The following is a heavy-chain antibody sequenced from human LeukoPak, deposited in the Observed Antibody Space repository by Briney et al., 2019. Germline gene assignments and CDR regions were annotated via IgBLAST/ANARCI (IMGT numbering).Heavy chain of an antibody. J-gene: IGHJ4*02. V-gene: IGHV1-2*02. D-gene: IGHD6-6*01. CDR1: GYTFTGYY. CDR2: INPNSGGT. CDR3: ARDLGVTVRPFSLFY. Sequence: ASVKVSCKASGYTFTGYYTHWVRQAPGQGLEWMGWINPNSGGTNYAQKFQGRVTMTRDTSISTAYMELSRLRSDDTAMYYCARDLGVTVRPFSLFYWGQGTLVTVSS.